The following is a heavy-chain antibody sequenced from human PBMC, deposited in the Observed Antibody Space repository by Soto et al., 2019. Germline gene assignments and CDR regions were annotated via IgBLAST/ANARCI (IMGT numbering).Heavy chain of an antibody. V-gene: IGHV1-8*01. J-gene: IGHJ6*02. Sequence: ASVKVSCKASGYTFTSYDINWVRQATGQGLEWMGWMNPNSGNTGYAQKFQGRVTMTRNTSISTAYMELSSLRSEDTAVYYCARGQSNYDFWSGYSRGYYGMDVWGQGTTVTVSS. D-gene: IGHD3-3*01. CDR3: ARGQSNYDFWSGYSRGYYGMDV. CDR1: GYTFTSYD. CDR2: MNPNSGNT.